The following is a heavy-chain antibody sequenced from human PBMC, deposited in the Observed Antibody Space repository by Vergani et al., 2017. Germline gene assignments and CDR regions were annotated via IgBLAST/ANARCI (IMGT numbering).Heavy chain of an antibody. CDR1: GCTFSSYA. J-gene: IGHJ6*03. D-gene: IGHD3-3*01. Sequence: QVQLVESGGGVVQPGRSLRLSCAASGCTFSSYAMHWVRQAPGKGLEWVAVISYDGSNKYYADSVKGRFTISRDNSKNTLYLQMNSLRAEDTAVYYCARGVYYDFWSALSSYYYYYMDVWGKGTTVTVSS. V-gene: IGHV3-30-3*01. CDR2: ISYDGSNK. CDR3: ARGVYYDFWSALSSYYYYYMDV.